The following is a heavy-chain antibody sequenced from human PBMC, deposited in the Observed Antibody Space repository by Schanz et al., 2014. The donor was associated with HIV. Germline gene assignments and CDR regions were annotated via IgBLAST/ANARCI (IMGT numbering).Heavy chain of an antibody. CDR1: GFTFSSYA. CDR3: ARDRLHPGNGMDV. J-gene: IGHJ6*02. D-gene: IGHD4-4*01. CDR2: ISGSDGDT. V-gene: IGHV3-23*01. Sequence: EVQLLESGGGLVQPGGSLRLSCAASGFTFSSYAMTWVRQAPGKGLDWVSTISGSDGDTYYADSVKGRFTISRDNAKNSLFLQMESLRAEDTAVYYCARDRLHPGNGMDVWGQGTTVTVSS.